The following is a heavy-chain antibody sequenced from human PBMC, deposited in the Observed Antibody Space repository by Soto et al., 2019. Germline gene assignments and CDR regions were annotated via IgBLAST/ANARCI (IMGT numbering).Heavy chain of an antibody. D-gene: IGHD4-17*01. Sequence: EVQLVESGGGLVQPGGSLRLSCAASRFTFSSSDMHWVRHVTGKGLEWVSAIGRGGDTYYPGSVEGRFTISRENAENSVYLQMNNLRAGDTAVYYCARELADAVTTAWYFDLWGRGTLVTVSA. V-gene: IGHV3-13*01. CDR3: ARELADAVTTAWYFDL. CDR2: IGRGGDT. J-gene: IGHJ2*01. CDR1: RFTFSSSD.